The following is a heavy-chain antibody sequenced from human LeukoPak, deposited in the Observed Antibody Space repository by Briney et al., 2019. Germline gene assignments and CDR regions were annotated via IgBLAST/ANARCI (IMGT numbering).Heavy chain of an antibody. V-gene: IGHV3-30*01. J-gene: IGHJ3*02. CDR2: ISYDGSNK. D-gene: IGHD3-22*01. CDR3: ARDGGMYYYDSSGYFPDI. Sequence: GGSLRLSCAASGFTFSSYAMHWVRQAPGKGLEWVAVISYDGSNKYYADSVKGRFTISRDNSKNMLYLQMNSLRAEDTAVYYCARDGGMYYYDSSGYFPDIWGQGTMVTVSS. CDR1: GFTFSSYA.